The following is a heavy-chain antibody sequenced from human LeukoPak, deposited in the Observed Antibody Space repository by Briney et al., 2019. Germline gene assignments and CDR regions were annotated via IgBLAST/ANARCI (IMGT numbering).Heavy chain of an antibody. Sequence: PGGSLRLSCAASGFTFSSYSMNWVRQAPGKGLEWVSSISSSSSYIYYADSVKGRFTISRDNAKNSPYLQMNSLRAEDTAVYYCATGHGSGSYYNSYYYYYGMDVWGQGTTVTVSS. D-gene: IGHD3-10*01. J-gene: IGHJ6*02. CDR1: GFTFSSYS. CDR3: ATGHGSGSYYNSYYYYYGMDV. CDR2: ISSSSSYI. V-gene: IGHV3-21*01.